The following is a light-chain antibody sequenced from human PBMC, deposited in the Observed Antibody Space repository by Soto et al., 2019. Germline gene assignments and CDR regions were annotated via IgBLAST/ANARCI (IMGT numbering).Light chain of an antibody. CDR3: SSYTSSSTRVV. Sequence: QSVLTQPASVSGSPGQSITISCTGTSSDVGGYDYVSWYQHHPGNAPKLMIYDVSNRPSGVSNRFSGSKSGNTASLTISGLQAEDEADYYCSSYTSSSTRVVFGGGAKLTVL. CDR1: SSDVGGYDY. V-gene: IGLV2-14*03. CDR2: DVS. J-gene: IGLJ2*01.